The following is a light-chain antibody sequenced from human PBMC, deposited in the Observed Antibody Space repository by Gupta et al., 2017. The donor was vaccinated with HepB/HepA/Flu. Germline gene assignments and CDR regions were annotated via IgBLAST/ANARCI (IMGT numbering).Light chain of an antibody. Sequence: DIVMTQTPDSLAVSQGERANINCTSSRSVLYSSNNKTYLAWYQQRPGQPPNLLIYWASTRESGVPDRFSGGGSGTDFTLTTSSLQAEYVAVYYCQQYYNTPPTFGQGTKVEIK. J-gene: IGKJ1*01. V-gene: IGKV4-1*01. CDR1: RSVLYSSNNKTY. CDR3: QQYYNTPPT. CDR2: WAS.